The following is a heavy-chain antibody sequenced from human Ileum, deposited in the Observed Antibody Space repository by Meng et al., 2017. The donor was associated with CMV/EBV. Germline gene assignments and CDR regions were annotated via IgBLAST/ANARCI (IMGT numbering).Heavy chain of an antibody. CDR1: GYVFANDL. CDR3: ARHGYYSTGWSF. D-gene: IGHD6-19*01. J-gene: IGHJ4*02. CDR2: VNPNNGDT. V-gene: IGHV1-18*04. Sequence: QVHMVQSGPEGRKPGASIKVSCKTSGYVFANDLISWVRQAPGQGLECMGWVNPNNGDTKYAQKFQGRVAMTTDTSTSTAYMELRSLTSDDTAVYYCARHGYYSTGWSFWGQGTLVTVSS.